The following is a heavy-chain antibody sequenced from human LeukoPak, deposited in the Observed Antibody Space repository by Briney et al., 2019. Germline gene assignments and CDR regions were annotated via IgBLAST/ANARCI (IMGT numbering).Heavy chain of an antibody. CDR3: ARGNAN. CDR2: ISYSGST. Sequence: SETLSLTCTVSGGSINSYYWSWIRQPPGKGLEWIGYISYSGSTNYNPSLKSRVSISLDKSKNQFFLKLSSVTAADTALYYCARGNANWGRGTLVTVSS. CDR1: GGSINSYY. V-gene: IGHV4-59*01. J-gene: IGHJ4*02.